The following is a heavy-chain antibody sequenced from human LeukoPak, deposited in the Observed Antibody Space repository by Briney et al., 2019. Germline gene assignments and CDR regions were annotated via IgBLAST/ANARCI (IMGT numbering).Heavy chain of an antibody. CDR1: GFTFSDYY. D-gene: IGHD2-2*01. Sequence: GGSLRLSCAASGFTFSDYYMSWIRQAPGKGLEWVSYISSSGSTIYYADSVKGRFTISRDNAKNSLHPQMNSLRAEDTAVYYCARDGDIVVVPAASNYYMDVWGKGTTVTVSS. J-gene: IGHJ6*03. CDR2: ISSSGSTI. CDR3: ARDGDIVVVPAASNYYMDV. V-gene: IGHV3-11*01.